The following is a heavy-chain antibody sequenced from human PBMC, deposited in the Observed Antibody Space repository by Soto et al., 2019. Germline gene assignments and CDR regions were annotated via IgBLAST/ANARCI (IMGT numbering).Heavy chain of an antibody. J-gene: IGHJ4*02. Sequence: PSETLSLTCTVSGGSISIGGYYWGWIRHHPGKGLEWIGYIYYSGSTYYNPSLKSRVTISVDTSKNQFSLKLRSVTAADTAVYYCAGDSRLGFPDYWGQGTLVTVSS. CDR3: AGDSRLGFPDY. CDR1: GGSISIGGYY. CDR2: IYYSGST. V-gene: IGHV4-31*03. D-gene: IGHD3-16*01.